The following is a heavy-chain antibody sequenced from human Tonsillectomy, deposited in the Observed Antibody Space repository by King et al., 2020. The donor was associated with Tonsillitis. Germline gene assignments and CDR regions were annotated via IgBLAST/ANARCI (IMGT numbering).Heavy chain of an antibody. D-gene: IGHD3-3*01. CDR1: GFTFGDYA. J-gene: IGHJ4*02. Sequence: QLVQSGGGLVQPGRSLRLSCTASGFTFGDYAMSWFRQAPGKGLEWVGFIRSKAYRGTTEYAASVKGRFTISRDDSKSIAYLQMNSLKTEDTAVYYCTRGDDFWSGHIDYWGQGTLVTVSS. CDR3: TRGDDFWSGHIDY. CDR2: IRSKAYRGTT. V-gene: IGHV3-49*03.